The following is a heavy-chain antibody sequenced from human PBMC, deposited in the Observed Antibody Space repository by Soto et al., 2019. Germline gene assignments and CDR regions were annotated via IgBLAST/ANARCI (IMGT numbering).Heavy chain of an antibody. CDR2: IWYDGSNK. J-gene: IGHJ4*02. Sequence: QVQLVESGGGVVQPGRSLRLSCAASGFTFSSYGMHWVRQAPGKGLEWVAVIWYDGSNKYYADSVKGRFTISRDNSKNTLYLKKNSLRADDTAVYYCVRDYLVIPHRVIDYWGQGTLVTVSS. CDR1: GFTFSSYG. CDR3: VRDYLVIPHRVIDY. D-gene: IGHD2-15*01. V-gene: IGHV3-33*01.